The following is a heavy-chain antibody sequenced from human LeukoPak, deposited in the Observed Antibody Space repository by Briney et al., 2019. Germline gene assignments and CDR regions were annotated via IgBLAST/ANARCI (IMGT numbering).Heavy chain of an antibody. CDR3: AKGGFGEFGLNWFDP. V-gene: IGHV3-7*03. Sequence: PGGSLRLSCAASGFTFSMYWMSWVRQAPGKGLEWVASMKQDGSEEYYVDSVKGRFTISRDNAKNSVYLQMNSLRAEDTAVYYCAKGGFGEFGLNWFDPWGQGTLVTVSS. J-gene: IGHJ5*02. CDR1: GFTFSMYW. CDR2: MKQDGSEE. D-gene: IGHD3-10*01.